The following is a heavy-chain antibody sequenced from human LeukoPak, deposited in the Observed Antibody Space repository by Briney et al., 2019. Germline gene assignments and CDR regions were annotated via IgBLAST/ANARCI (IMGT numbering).Heavy chain of an antibody. J-gene: IGHJ4*02. V-gene: IGHV3-30*03. CDR3: ARSSYDSSGHYYAGF. CDR2: ISSEGSNK. D-gene: IGHD3-22*01. CDR1: GFPLSYYG. Sequence: GRSLRLSCAASGFPLSYYGMHWVRQAPGKGLEWVAVISSEGSNKYYADSVKGRFTISRDNSKNTLDLQMSSLRAEDTAVYYCARSSYDSSGHYYAGFWGQGTLVTVSS.